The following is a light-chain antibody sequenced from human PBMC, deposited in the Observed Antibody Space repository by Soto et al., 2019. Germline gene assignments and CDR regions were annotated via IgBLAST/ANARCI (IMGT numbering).Light chain of an antibody. Sequence: DIQMTQSPSSLSASVGDRVTITCRASQGISNYLAWYQQKPGKVPKLLIYAASTLQSGVPSRFSGSGSGTDFTLTISRLQPEDVATYYCQKYNSAPRTFCQGNKVEIK. CDR1: QGISNY. CDR2: AAS. V-gene: IGKV1-27*01. J-gene: IGKJ1*01. CDR3: QKYNSAPRT.